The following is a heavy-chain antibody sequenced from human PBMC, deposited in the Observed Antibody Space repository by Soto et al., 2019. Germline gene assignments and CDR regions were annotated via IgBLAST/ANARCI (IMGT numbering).Heavy chain of an antibody. V-gene: IGHV3-48*02. CDR1: GFTFSSYS. CDR3: ARGSSNWAYYFDF. CDR2: ITSSGTTV. D-gene: IGHD6-13*01. Sequence: GGSLRLSCAASGFTFSSYSMNWVRQAPGKGLEWVSYITSSGTTVYYADSVRGRFTISRDNAKNSLYLQMNSLRDDDTAVYYCARGSSNWAYYFDFWGQGTLVTVSS. J-gene: IGHJ4*02.